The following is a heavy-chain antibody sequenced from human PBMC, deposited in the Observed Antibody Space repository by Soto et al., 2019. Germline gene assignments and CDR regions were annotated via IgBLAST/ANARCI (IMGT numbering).Heavy chain of an antibody. Sequence: GGSLRLSCAASGFTFSSYSMNWVRQAPGKGLEWVSYISGSSSTIYYADSVKGRFTISRDNSKNTLYLQMNSLRAEDTAVYYCTRDGCCSSGFYREWIDHWGQGTLVTVSS. D-gene: IGHD2-2*02. CDR2: ISGSSSTI. J-gene: IGHJ5*02. CDR3: TRDGCCSSGFYREWIDH. V-gene: IGHV3-48*01. CDR1: GFTFSSYS.